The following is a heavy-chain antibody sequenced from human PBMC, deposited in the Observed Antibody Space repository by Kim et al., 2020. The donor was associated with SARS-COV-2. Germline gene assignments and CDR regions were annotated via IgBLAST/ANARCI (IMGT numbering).Heavy chain of an antibody. CDR1: GGSISSYY. CDR3: ASTHSSSWWGHYYGMDV. CDR2: IYYSGST. Sequence: SETLSLTCTVSGGSISSYYWSWIRQPPGKGLEWIGYIYYSGSTNYNPSLKSRVTISVDTSKNQFSLKLSSVTAADTAVYYCASTHSSSWWGHYYGMDVWGQGTTVTVSS. D-gene: IGHD6-13*01. V-gene: IGHV4-59*01. J-gene: IGHJ6*02.